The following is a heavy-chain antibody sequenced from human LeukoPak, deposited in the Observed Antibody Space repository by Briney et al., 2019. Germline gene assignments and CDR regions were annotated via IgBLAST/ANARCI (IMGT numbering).Heavy chain of an antibody. CDR2: INTNGDKT. D-gene: IGHD2-8*01. CDR1: GFVFNRYF. CDR3: TRGTMDRPGVDY. J-gene: IGHJ4*02. Sequence: GGSLRLSCSASGFVFNRYFLHWVRQVPGKGLEYIARINTNGDKTYDVNSVRGRFTISRDNFKNTLYLHMNSLRAEDTAVYYCTRGTMDRPGVDYWGQGNLVTVSS. V-gene: IGHV3-64*04.